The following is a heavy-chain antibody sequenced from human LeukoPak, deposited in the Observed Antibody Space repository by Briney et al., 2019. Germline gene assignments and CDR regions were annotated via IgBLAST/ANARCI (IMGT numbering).Heavy chain of an antibody. D-gene: IGHD5-18*01. Sequence: GGSLRLSCAASGFTFSNAWMSWVRQAPGKGLEWVGRIKSKTDGGTTDYAAPVKGRFTISRDDSKNTLYPQMNSLKTEDTAVYYCTLDTARDAFDIWGQGTMVTVSS. CDR1: GFTFSNAW. V-gene: IGHV3-15*01. CDR3: TLDTARDAFDI. CDR2: IKSKTDGGTT. J-gene: IGHJ3*02.